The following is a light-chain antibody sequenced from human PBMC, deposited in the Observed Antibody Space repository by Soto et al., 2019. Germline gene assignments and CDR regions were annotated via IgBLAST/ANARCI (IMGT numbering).Light chain of an antibody. CDR2: KNS. J-gene: IGLJ7*01. V-gene: IGLV1-47*01. Sequence: QPVLTQPPSASGTPGQRVTISCSGSRSNIGSSNVYWSQQLPGTAPKLLIYKNSQRPSWVSDRFSGSKSGTSASLAISGPRSEDEADYYCAAWDDSLSGAVFGGGTQLTVL. CDR1: RSNIGSSN. CDR3: AAWDDSLSGAV.